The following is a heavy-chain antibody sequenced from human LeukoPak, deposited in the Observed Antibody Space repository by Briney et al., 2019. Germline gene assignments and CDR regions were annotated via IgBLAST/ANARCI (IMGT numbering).Heavy chain of an antibody. J-gene: IGHJ4*02. V-gene: IGHV4-30-4*08. Sequence: PSETLSLTCTVSGDSISSSFYYWGWIRQPPGKGLEWIGYIYYSGSTYYNPSLKSRVTISVDTSKNQFSLKLSSVTAADTAVYYCARAWGQWLVGEGGCFDYWGQGTLVTVSS. CDR3: ARAWGQWLVGEGGCFDY. D-gene: IGHD6-19*01. CDR2: IYYSGST. CDR1: GDSISSSFYY.